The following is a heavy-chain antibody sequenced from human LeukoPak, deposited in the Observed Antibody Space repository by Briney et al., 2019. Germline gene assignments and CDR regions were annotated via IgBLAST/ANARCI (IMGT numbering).Heavy chain of an antibody. CDR1: GYTFTSYG. V-gene: IGHV1-18*01. D-gene: IGHD4-17*01. J-gene: IGHJ4*02. Sequence: ASVKVSCKASGYTFTSYGISWVRQAPGQGLEWMGWISAYNGNTNYAPKLQGRVTMTTDTSTSTAYMELGSLRSDDTAVYYCARLSGIYGDYEIDYWGQGTLVTVSS. CDR2: ISAYNGNT. CDR3: ARLSGIYGDYEIDY.